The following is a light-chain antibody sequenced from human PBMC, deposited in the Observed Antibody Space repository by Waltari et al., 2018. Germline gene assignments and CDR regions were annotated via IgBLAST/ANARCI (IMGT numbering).Light chain of an antibody. CDR1: SSDVGGYNY. CDR3: GSYAGSYSWV. J-gene: IGLJ3*02. Sequence: QSALTQPRSVSGSPGQSVTISCTGTSSDVGGYNYVSWYQHHPGKAPKCMIYDVTRRPSGCPDRFSGSKSGNTASLTISGLQAEDEADYYCGSYAGSYSWVFGGGTKVTVL. V-gene: IGLV2-11*01. CDR2: DVT.